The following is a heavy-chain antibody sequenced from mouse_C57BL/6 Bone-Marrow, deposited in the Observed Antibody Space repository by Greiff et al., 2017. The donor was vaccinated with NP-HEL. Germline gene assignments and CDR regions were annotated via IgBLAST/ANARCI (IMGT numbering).Heavy chain of an antibody. D-gene: IGHD2-4*01. V-gene: IGHV1-64*01. CDR3: ARYSYDYDWLDY. Sequence: VQLQQPGAELVKPGASVKLSCPASGYTFTSYWMHWVKQRPGQGLEWIGLIHPNSGSTNYPEKFKGKATLTVAKSSSTAYMQLSSLTSEDSSGYYCARYSYDYDWLDYWGQGTSVTVSS. CDR1: GYTFTSYW. J-gene: IGHJ4*01. CDR2: IHPNSGST.